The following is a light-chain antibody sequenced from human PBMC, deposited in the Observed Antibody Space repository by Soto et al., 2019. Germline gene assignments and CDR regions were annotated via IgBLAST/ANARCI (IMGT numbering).Light chain of an antibody. CDR1: QSISFW. V-gene: IGKV1-5*03. CDR3: QQYHSYPLT. J-gene: IGKJ2*01. CDR2: KAS. Sequence: DIQMTQSPSTLSASVGDRVTITCRASQSISFWLAWYQQKPGKAPNLLIYKASILETGVPLRFSGSESGTEFTLTISSLQPDDSATYYCQQYHSYPLTLGQGTKLEIK.